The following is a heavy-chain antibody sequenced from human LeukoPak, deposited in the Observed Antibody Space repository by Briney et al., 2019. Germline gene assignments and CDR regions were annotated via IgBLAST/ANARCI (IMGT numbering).Heavy chain of an antibody. CDR3: ARGRITMIESPDAFDI. CDR1: GGTFSSYA. Sequence: ASVKVSCKASGGTFSSYAISWVRQAPGQGLEWMGWISAYNGNTNYAQKLQGRVTMTTDTSTSTAYMELRSLRSDDTAVYYCARGRITMIESPDAFDIWGQGTMVTVSS. CDR2: ISAYNGNT. J-gene: IGHJ3*02. D-gene: IGHD3-22*01. V-gene: IGHV1-18*01.